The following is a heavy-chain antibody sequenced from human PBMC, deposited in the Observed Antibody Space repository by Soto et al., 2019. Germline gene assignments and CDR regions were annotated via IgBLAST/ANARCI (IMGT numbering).Heavy chain of an antibody. J-gene: IGHJ6*02. CDR2: IYCSGST. Sequence: PSETLSLTCTVSGGSISSSSYYWGWIRQPPGKGLEWIGSIYCSGSTYYNPSLKSRVTISVDTSKNQFSLKLSSVTAADTAVYYCARAGQWLVYYYYYYGMDVWGQGTTVTVSS. CDR3: ARAGQWLVYYYYYYGMDV. V-gene: IGHV4-39*01. CDR1: GGSISSSSYY. D-gene: IGHD6-19*01.